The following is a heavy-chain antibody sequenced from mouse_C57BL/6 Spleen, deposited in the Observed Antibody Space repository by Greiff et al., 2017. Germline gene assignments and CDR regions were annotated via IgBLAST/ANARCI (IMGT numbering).Heavy chain of an antibody. CDR2: IDPSDSET. D-gene: IGHD1-1*01. Sequence: QAQLQQPGAELVRPGSSVKLSCKASGYTFTSYWMHWVKQRPIQGLEWIGNIDPSDSETHYNQKFKDKATLTVDKSSSTAYMQLSSLTSDDSAVYYCARGGSSYLHYFDYWGQGTTLTVSS. J-gene: IGHJ2*01. CDR1: GYTFTSYW. V-gene: IGHV1-52*01. CDR3: ARGGSSYLHYFDY.